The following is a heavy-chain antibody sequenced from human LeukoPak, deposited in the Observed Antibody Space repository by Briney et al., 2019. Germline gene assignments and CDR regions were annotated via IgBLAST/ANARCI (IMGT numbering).Heavy chain of an antibody. V-gene: IGHV4-39*01. CDR3: ALVPAAIWALHYFDY. Sequence: PSETLSLTCTVSGGSISSGSYFWGWIRQPPGKGLEWIGSIYYSGSTYYNPSLKSRVTISVDTSKNQFSLKLSSVTAADTAVYCCALVPAAIWALHYFDYWGQGTLVTVSS. CDR1: GGSISSGSYF. J-gene: IGHJ4*02. CDR2: IYYSGST. D-gene: IGHD2-2*01.